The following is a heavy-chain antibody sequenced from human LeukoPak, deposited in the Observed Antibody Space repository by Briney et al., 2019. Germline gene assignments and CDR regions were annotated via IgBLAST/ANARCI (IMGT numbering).Heavy chain of an antibody. CDR2: MNSNSGNT. V-gene: IGHV1-8*01. D-gene: IGHD3-10*01. CDR1: GYTFTSYD. J-gene: IGHJ6*03. Sequence: ASVKVSCKSSGYTFTSYDINGVRQATGQGVEWMGLMNSNSGNTGYAQKFQGRVTMTRNTSISTAYMELSSLRSEDTAVYYCAIRYGSGEKYYYYYYMDVWGKGTTVTVSS. CDR3: AIRYGSGEKYYYYYYMDV.